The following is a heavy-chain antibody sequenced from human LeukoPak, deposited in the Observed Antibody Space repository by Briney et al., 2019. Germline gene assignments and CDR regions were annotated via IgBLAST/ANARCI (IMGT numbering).Heavy chain of an antibody. J-gene: IGHJ4*02. D-gene: IGHD5-12*01. CDR2: IIPLFGTP. CDR3: ARAGRGYSGYAPDY. Sequence: SVKVSCKASGGTFSSYTISWVRQAPGQGLEWMGGIIPLFGTPDYAQKFQDRLTITADKSTSTAYMELRSLRSDDTAVYYCARAGRGYSGYAPDYWGQGTLVTVSS. CDR1: GGTFSSYT. V-gene: IGHV1-69*06.